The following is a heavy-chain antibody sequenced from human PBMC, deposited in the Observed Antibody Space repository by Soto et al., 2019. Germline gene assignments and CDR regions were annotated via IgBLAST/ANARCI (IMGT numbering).Heavy chain of an antibody. Sequence: QITLXXXGPTXXXXXXTLTLTCAFSGFSLSTSGVGVGWIRQPPGKALEWLAVIYWDDSKHYSPSLRSRLTITKDTSKNQVVLTMTNMDPMDTGTYYCAHKGPEDWPLDYWGQGTLVTVSS. CDR1: GFSLSTSGVG. J-gene: IGHJ4*02. CDR2: IYWDDSK. CDR3: AHKGPEDWPLDY. D-gene: IGHD3-9*01. V-gene: IGHV2-5*02.